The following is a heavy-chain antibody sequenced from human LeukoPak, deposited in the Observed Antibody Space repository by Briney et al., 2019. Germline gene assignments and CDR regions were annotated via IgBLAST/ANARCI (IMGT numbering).Heavy chain of an antibody. CDR2: ISRIGGST. CDR3: ARGMRGFRELPYYYYYMDV. D-gene: IGHD3-10*01. CDR1: GFTLSSYT. Sequence: PGGSLRLSCAASGFTLSSYTMHWVRQAPGKGQEYVSAISRIGGSTYFANSVEGRFTITRDHSKDTLYLQMGSLRAEDMAVYYCARGMRGFRELPYYYYYMDVWGKGTTVTVSS. J-gene: IGHJ6*03. V-gene: IGHV3-64*01.